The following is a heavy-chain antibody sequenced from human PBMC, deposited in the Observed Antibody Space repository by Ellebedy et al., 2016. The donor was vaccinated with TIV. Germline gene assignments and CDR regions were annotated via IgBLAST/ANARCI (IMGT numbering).Heavy chain of an antibody. CDR2: VYYSGTT. Sequence: MPSETLSLTCTVSGGSISSYYWSWIRQPPGKGLEWIGTVYYSGTTQYNPSLKSRVTISVDTSRAQFSLKMTSVTAADTAVYYCARGYYNSGHYFSPGEWGRGTLVTVSS. V-gene: IGHV4-59*12. J-gene: IGHJ4*01. CDR3: ARGYYNSGHYFSPGE. CDR1: GGSISSYY. D-gene: IGHD3-3*01.